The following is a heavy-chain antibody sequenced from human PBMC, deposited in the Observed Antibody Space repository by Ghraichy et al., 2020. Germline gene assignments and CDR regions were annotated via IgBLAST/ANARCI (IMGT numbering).Heavy chain of an antibody. CDR3: ARSFGYSSSWYHYYGMDV. Sequence: SVKVSCKASGYTFTSYGISWVRQAPGQGLEWMGWISAYNGNTNYAQKLQGRVTMTTDTSTSTAYMELRSLRSDDTAVYYCARSFGYSSSWYHYYGMDVWGQGTTVTVSS. D-gene: IGHD6-13*01. V-gene: IGHV1-18*01. J-gene: IGHJ6*02. CDR2: ISAYNGNT. CDR1: GYTFTSYG.